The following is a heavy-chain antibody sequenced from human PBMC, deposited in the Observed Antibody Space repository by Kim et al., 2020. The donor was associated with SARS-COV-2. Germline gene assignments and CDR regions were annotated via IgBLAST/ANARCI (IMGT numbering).Heavy chain of an antibody. Sequence: GGSLRLSCVASGFTFRNYFMHWVRQAPGKGLVWVSRVNSDGSNTVYEDSVKGRFTISRDNAKNTLYLQMNSLRAEDTAIYYCARAYTAPDYWCQGTLVTV. CDR1: GFTFRNYF. D-gene: IGHD5-18*01. J-gene: IGHJ4*02. CDR3: ARAYTAPDY. CDR2: VNSDGSNT. V-gene: IGHV3-74*01.